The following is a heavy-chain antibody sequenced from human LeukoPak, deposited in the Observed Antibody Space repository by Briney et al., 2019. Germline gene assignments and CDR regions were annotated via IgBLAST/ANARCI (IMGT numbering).Heavy chain of an antibody. CDR3: ARPLLWWPQVGYFDY. J-gene: IGHJ4*02. Sequence: ASVKVSCKASGYTFTSYDINWVRQATGQGLEWMGWMNPNSGNTGYAQKFQGRVTMTRDTSISTAYMELSRLRSDDTAVYYCARPLLWWPQVGYFDYWGQGTLVTVSS. V-gene: IGHV1-8*01. CDR2: MNPNSGNT. D-gene: IGHD4/OR15-4a*01. CDR1: GYTFTSYD.